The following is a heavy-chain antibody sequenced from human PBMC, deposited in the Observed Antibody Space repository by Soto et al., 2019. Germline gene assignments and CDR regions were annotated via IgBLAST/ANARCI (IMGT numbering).Heavy chain of an antibody. Sequence: QVDLVQSGAELKKPGASVTISCKASGSAITRYYIHWVRRAPGRGLGWMGMINPGGGSASYAQTCQDRVTIDKDTSTGTVYMDLRSLRTEDTAVYYCAIDTSGWSLNGLDVWGQGTTVNVSS. V-gene: IGHV1-46*01. CDR3: AIDTSGWSLNGLDV. J-gene: IGHJ6*02. CDR1: GSAITRYY. CDR2: INPGGGSA. D-gene: IGHD6-19*01.